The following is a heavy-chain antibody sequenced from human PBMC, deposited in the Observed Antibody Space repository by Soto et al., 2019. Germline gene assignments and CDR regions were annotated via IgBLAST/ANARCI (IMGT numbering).Heavy chain of an antibody. D-gene: IGHD2-15*01. CDR1: GGSISSYY. J-gene: IGHJ3*02. Sequence: SETLSLTCTVAGGSISSYYWSWIRQPPGKGLEWIGYIYYSGSTNYNPSLKSRVTISVDTSKNQFSLKLSSVTAADTAVYYCARLLFDCSGGSCYSDAFDIWGQGTMVTVSS. V-gene: IGHV4-59*08. CDR3: ARLLFDCSGGSCYSDAFDI. CDR2: IYYSGST.